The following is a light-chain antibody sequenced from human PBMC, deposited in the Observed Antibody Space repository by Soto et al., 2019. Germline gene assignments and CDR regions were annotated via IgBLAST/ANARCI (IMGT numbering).Light chain of an antibody. J-gene: IGKJ1*01. CDR2: GAS. CDR1: QGIRID. CDR3: LQHNSYSRT. Sequence: DIQMTQSPSSLSAFVGDRVTITCRASQGIRIDLGWFQQKPGKAPKRLIYGASSLQSGVPSRFSGRGSGTEFTLTISNLQPEDFATYYCLQHNSYSRTFGQGTKVDIK. V-gene: IGKV1-17*02.